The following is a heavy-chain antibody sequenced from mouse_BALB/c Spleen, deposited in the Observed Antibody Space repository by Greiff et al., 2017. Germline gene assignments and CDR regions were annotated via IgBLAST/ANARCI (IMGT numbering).Heavy chain of an antibody. D-gene: IGHD2-1*01. CDR3: TRSKLYYGNYGDY. Sequence: LQQPGSELVRPGASVKLSCKASGYTFTSYWMHWVKQRPGQGLEWIGNIYPGSGSTNYDEKFKSKATLTVDTSSSTAYMQLSSLTSEDSAVYYCTRSKLYYGNYGDYWGQGTTLTVSS. CDR2: IYPGSGST. J-gene: IGHJ2*01. CDR1: GYTFTSYW. V-gene: IGHV1S22*01.